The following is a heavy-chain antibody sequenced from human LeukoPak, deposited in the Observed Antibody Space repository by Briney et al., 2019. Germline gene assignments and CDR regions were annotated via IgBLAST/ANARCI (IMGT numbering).Heavy chain of an antibody. CDR2: IYHSGST. V-gene: IGHV4-38-2*01. CDR3: ATALNYDSSGYYDY. D-gene: IGHD3-22*01. CDR1: GYSISSGYY. J-gene: IGHJ4*02. Sequence: SETLSLTCAVSGYSISSGYYWGWIRQPPGKGLEWIGSIYHSGSTYYNPSLKSRVTISVDTSKNQFSLKLSSVTAVDTAVYYCATALNYDSSGYYDYWGQGTLVTVSS.